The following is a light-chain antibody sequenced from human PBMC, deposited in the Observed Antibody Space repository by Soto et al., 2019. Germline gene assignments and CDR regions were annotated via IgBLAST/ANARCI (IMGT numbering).Light chain of an antibody. V-gene: IGKV3-15*01. J-gene: IGKJ1*01. Sequence: EIGMTQSAATLSVSPGERFTLSWRASQSVRSNLAWYQQKPGQAPRLLIYEASTRATGVPARFSGSGSGTDFNLTISRLEPEDFAVYYCHHYNNWPRTFGQGTKVDIK. CDR1: QSVRSN. CDR2: EAS. CDR3: HHYNNWPRT.